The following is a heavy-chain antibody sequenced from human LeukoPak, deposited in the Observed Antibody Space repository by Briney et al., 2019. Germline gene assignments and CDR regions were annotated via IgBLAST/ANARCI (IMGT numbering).Heavy chain of an antibody. V-gene: IGHV1-69*04. CDR2: IVPIVGIA. D-gene: IGHD2-15*01. J-gene: IGHJ6*02. CDR1: GGTFISYG. CDR3: ASGLGFCSGSDCSNLEKDYYYGMNV. Sequence: RASVKVSCKASGGTFISYGFSWVRQAPGQGLEWMGRIVPIVGIARYTQKFQGRVTISADKSTSTAYMELNSLRSEDTAVYYCASGLGFCSGSDCSNLEKDYYYGMNVWGQGTTVSVSS.